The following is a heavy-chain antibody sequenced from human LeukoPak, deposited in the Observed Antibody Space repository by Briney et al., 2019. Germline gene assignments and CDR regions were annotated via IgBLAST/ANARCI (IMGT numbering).Heavy chain of an antibody. CDR2: INPGGSSI. V-gene: IGHV3-74*01. D-gene: IGHD1-14*01. J-gene: IGHJ4*02. CDR1: GFTFSSYW. CDR3: ARGNQADDY. Sequence: GGSLRLSCAASGFTFSSYWMHWVRQVPGKGLVWVARINPGGSSITYADSVKGRFTISRDNAKNTLYLQMDSLGAEDTGVYYCARGNQADDYWGQGTLVTVSS.